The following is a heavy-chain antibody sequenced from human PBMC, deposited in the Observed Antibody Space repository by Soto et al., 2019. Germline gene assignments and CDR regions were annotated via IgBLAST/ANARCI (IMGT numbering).Heavy chain of an antibody. D-gene: IGHD6-13*01. V-gene: IGHV1-69*13. Sequence: PSAKVSCKASGGTFSSYAISWVRQAPGQGLEWMGGIIPIFGTANYAQKFQGRVTITADESTSTAYMELSSLRSEDTAVYYCARGTGSSWHFGMDVWGQGTTVTVSS. J-gene: IGHJ6*02. CDR2: IIPIFGTA. CDR1: GGTFSSYA. CDR3: ARGTGSSWHFGMDV.